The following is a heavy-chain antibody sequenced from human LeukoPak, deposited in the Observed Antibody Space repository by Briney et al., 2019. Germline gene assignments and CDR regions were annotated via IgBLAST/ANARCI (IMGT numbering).Heavy chain of an antibody. D-gene: IGHD6-6*01. CDR2: ISGSGGST. CDR3: AKGGGGSSIAARDGDDY. J-gene: IGHJ4*02. V-gene: IGHV3-23*01. Sequence: GGSLRLSCAASGFTFSSYAMRWVRQAPGKGLEWVSAISGSGGSTYYADSVKGRFTISRDNSKNTLYLQMNSLRAEDTAVYYCAKGGGGSSIAARDGDDYWGQGTLVTVSS. CDR1: GFTFSSYA.